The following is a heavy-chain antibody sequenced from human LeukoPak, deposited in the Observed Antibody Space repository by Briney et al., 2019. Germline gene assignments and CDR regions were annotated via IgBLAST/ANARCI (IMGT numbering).Heavy chain of an antibody. V-gene: IGHV3-23*01. D-gene: IGHD2-2*01. Sequence: GGALRLSCSAPGFTFSSYAMSWVRKAPGEGLEWVSAISGSGGSTYYADSVKGRFTISRDNSKNTLYLQMNSLRAEDTAVYYCASPYCSSTSCSTLHDYWGQGTLVTVSS. CDR3: ASPYCSSTSCSTLHDY. CDR2: ISGSGGST. J-gene: IGHJ4*02. CDR1: GFTFSSYA.